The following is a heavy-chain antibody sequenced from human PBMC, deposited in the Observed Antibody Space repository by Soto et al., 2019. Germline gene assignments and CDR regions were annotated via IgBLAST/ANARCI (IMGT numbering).Heavy chain of an antibody. D-gene: IGHD6-19*01. J-gene: IGHJ4*02. CDR2: SNAGNGNT. Sequence: VASVKVSCKASGYTFTSYAMHWVRQAPGQRLEWMGWSNAGNGNTKYSQKFQGRVTITRDTSASTAYMELSSLRSEDTAVYYCARDHIAVAGTLYYFDYWGQGTLGTVSS. V-gene: IGHV1-3*01. CDR3: ARDHIAVAGTLYYFDY. CDR1: GYTFTSYA.